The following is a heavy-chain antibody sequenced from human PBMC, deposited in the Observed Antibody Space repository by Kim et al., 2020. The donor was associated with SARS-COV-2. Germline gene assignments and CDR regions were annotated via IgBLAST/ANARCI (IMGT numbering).Heavy chain of an antibody. CDR2: ISSNGGST. J-gene: IGHJ4*02. CDR3: VKDRKYRIYPTPGYSSGWYDY. V-gene: IGHV3-64D*06. CDR1: GFTFSSYA. Sequence: GGSLRLSCSASGFTFSSYAMHWVRQAPGKGLEYVSAISSNGGSTYYADSVKGRFTISRDNSKNTLYLQMSSLRAEDTAVYYCVKDRKYRIYPTPGYSSGWYDYWGQGTLVTVSS. D-gene: IGHD6-19*01.